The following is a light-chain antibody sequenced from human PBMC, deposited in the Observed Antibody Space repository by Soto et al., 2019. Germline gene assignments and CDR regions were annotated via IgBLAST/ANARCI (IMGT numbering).Light chain of an antibody. CDR3: QQRSDWPST. Sequence: EIVLTQSPATLSLSPGERATLSCRASQSVSSYLAWYQKKPGQAPRLLIYDASNRATGIPARFSGSGSGTDFTLTIGSLDPEDFAVYYCQQRSDWPSTFGEGTSVEIK. V-gene: IGKV3-11*01. CDR1: QSVSSY. CDR2: DAS. J-gene: IGKJ4*01.